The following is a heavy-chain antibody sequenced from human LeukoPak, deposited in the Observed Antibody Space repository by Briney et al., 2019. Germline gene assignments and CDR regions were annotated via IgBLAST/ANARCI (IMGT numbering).Heavy chain of an antibody. CDR3: ARDATYCTNGVCYTRFDY. CDR2: MNLDGSEK. Sequence: GGSLRLSCAASGFTFTSHWMSWVRQAPGKGLEWVARMNLDGSEKYYVDSVKGRFTISRDNAKTSLYLEMNSLRAEDTAVYYCARDATYCTNGVCYTRFDYWGQGTLVTISS. D-gene: IGHD2-8*01. J-gene: IGHJ4*02. V-gene: IGHV3-7*01. CDR1: GFTFTSHW.